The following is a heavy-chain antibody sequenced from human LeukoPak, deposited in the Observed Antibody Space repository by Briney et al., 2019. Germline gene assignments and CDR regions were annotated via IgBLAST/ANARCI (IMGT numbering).Heavy chain of an antibody. CDR2: INPNSGGT. CDR3: ARDPPLIAVAGTGTDY. Sequence: ASVKVSCKASGYTFTGYYVHWVRQAPGQGLEWMGWINPNSGGTNYAQKFQGRVTMTRDTSISTAYMELSRLRSDDTAVYYCARDPPLIAVAGTGTDYWGQGTLVTVSS. D-gene: IGHD6-19*01. J-gene: IGHJ4*02. V-gene: IGHV1-2*02. CDR1: GYTFTGYY.